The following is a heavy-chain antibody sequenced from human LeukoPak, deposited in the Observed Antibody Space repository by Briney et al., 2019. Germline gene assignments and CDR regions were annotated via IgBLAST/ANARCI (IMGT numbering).Heavy chain of an antibody. J-gene: IGHJ4*02. CDR1: GFTFSSYA. Sequence: GSLRLSCAASGFTFSSYAMSWVRQAPGKGLEWVSAISGSGGSTYYADSVKGRFTISRDNSKNTLYLQMNSLRAEDTAVYYCAKDLVLRYFDWLLGDFDYWGQGTLVTVSS. V-gene: IGHV3-23*01. CDR2: ISGSGGST. D-gene: IGHD3-9*01. CDR3: AKDLVLRYFDWLLGDFDY.